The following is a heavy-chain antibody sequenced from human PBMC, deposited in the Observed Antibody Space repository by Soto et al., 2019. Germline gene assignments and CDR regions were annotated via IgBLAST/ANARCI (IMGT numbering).Heavy chain of an antibody. CDR3: AKDGSGWDYYYYGMDV. CDR2: ISYDGSNK. CDR1: GFTFSSYG. J-gene: IGHJ6*02. V-gene: IGHV3-30*18. Sequence: GGSLRLSCAASGFTFSSYGMHWVRQAPGKGLEWVAVISYDGSNKYYADSVKGRFTISRDNSKNTLYLQMNSLRAEDTAVYYCAKDGSGWDYYYYGMDVWGQGTTVTVSS. D-gene: IGHD6-19*01.